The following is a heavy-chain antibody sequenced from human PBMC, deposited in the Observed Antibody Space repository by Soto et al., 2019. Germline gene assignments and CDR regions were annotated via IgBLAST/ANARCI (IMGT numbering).Heavy chain of an antibody. CDR2: INHSGST. D-gene: IGHD6-6*01. J-gene: IGHJ4*02. Sequence: SETLSLTCAVYGGSFSGYYWSWIRQPPGKGLEWIGEINHSGSTNYNPSLKSRVTISVDTSKNQFSLKLSSVTAADTAVYYCGRGRRAARREFDYWGQGTLVTVSS. CDR1: GGSFSGYY. V-gene: IGHV4-34*01. CDR3: GRGRRAARREFDY.